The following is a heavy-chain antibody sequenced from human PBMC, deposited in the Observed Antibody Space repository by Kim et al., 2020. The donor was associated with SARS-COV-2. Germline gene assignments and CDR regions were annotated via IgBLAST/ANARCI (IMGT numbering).Heavy chain of an antibody. D-gene: IGHD3-9*01. V-gene: IGHV5-51*01. CDR2: IYPGDSDT. CDR1: GYSFTSYW. CDR3: ARHGYFDWLPLQTYYYYYGMDV. Sequence: GESLKISCKGSGYSFTSYWIGWVRQMPGKGLECMGIIYPGDSDTRYSPSFQGQVTISADKSISTAYLQWSSLKASDTAMYYCARHGYFDWLPLQTYYYYYGMDVWGQGTTVTVSS. J-gene: IGHJ6*02.